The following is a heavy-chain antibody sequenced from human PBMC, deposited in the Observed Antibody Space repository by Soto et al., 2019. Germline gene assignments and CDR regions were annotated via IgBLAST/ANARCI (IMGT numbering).Heavy chain of an antibody. Sequence: SVKVSCKASGGTFSIYSISWVRQAPGQGLEWMGGIIPIFGTANYAQKFQGRVTITADESTSTAYMELSSLSSEDTAVYYCATYYYGSGSYYDPMLSHFDYWGQGTLVTVSS. D-gene: IGHD3-10*01. V-gene: IGHV1-69*13. J-gene: IGHJ4*02. CDR2: IIPIFGTA. CDR3: ATYYYGSGSYYDPMLSHFDY. CDR1: GGTFSIYS.